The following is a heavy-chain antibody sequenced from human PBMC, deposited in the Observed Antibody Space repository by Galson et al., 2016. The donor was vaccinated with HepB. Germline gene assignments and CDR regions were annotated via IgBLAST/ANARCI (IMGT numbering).Heavy chain of an antibody. J-gene: IGHJ6*02. CDR3: ARSLTGSYDFWGAIYNYFVMGD. CDR2: IYPGDYDI. V-gene: IGHV5-51*01. CDR1: GYTFDSYW. D-gene: IGHD3-3*01. Sequence: QSGAEVKKPGESLKISCRGSGYTFDSYWIGWVRQMPGKGLEWMAIIYPGDYDIRYSPFFHGQVTISGDKSISTASLQWSSPTASDTAIYYCARSLTGSYDFWGAIYNYFVMGDWGQGTTVIVS.